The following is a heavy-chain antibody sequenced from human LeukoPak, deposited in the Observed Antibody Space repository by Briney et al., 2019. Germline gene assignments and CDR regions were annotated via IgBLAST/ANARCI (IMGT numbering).Heavy chain of an antibody. CDR2: ISYDGSNK. V-gene: IGHV3-30*04. D-gene: IGHD3-22*01. J-gene: IGHJ4*02. Sequence: GGSLRLSCAASGFTFSSYAMHWVRQAPGKGLEWVAVISYDGSNKYYADSVKGRFTISRDNSKNTLYLQMNSLRAEDTAVYYCTRFLYYYDSSTYHDYFDYWGQGTLVTVSS. CDR1: GFTFSSYA. CDR3: TRFLYYYDSSTYHDYFDY.